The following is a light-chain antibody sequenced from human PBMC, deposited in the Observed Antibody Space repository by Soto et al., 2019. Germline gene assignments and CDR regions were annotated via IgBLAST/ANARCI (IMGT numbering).Light chain of an antibody. CDR3: QQYNNWPPMYT. CDR2: GAS. V-gene: IGKV3-15*01. J-gene: IGKJ2*01. Sequence: EIVMMQSPATLSVSPGERATLSCRASQSVSSNLAWYQQKPGQAPRLLIYGASTRATDIPARFSGSGSGTEFTLTISSLQSEDFAVYYCQQYNNWPPMYTFGQGTKLEIK. CDR1: QSVSSN.